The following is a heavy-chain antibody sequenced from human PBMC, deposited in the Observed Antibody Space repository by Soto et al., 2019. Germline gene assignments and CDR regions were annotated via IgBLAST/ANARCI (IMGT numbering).Heavy chain of an antibody. Sequence: GGSLRLSCAASGFTFSSYAMSWVRQAPGKGLEWVANIKQDGSEKYYVDSVKGRFTISRDNAKNSLYLQMNSLRAEDTAVYYCARSGYLPPPHYYMDVWGKGTTVTVSS. D-gene: IGHD3-22*01. CDR3: ARSGYLPPPHYYMDV. J-gene: IGHJ6*03. CDR1: GFTFSSYA. CDR2: IKQDGSEK. V-gene: IGHV3-7*01.